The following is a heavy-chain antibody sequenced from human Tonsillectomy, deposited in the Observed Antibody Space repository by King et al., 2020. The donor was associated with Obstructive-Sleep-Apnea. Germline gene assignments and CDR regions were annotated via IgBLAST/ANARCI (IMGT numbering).Heavy chain of an antibody. CDR1: GFTFDDYA. J-gene: IGHJ4*02. CDR3: AKDLSSGWYGPVDY. CDR2: ISWNSGRI. Sequence: VQLVESGGGLVQPGRSLRLSCAASGFTFDDYAMHWVRQAPGKGLEWVSGISWNSGRIVYADSVKGRFTISRDNAKNSLFLQMNSLRTEDTALYYCAKDLSSGWYGPVDYWGQGTLVTVSS. V-gene: IGHV3-9*01. D-gene: IGHD6-19*01.